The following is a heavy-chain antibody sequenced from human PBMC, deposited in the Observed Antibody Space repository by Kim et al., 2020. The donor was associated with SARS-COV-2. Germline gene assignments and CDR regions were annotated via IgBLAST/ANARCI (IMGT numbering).Heavy chain of an antibody. CDR1: GFTFSSYW. J-gene: IGHJ6*02. V-gene: IGHV3-7*01. CDR3: ARLSMVRGVIGMDV. D-gene: IGHD3-10*01. Sequence: GGSLRLSCAASGFTFSSYWMSWVRQAPGKGLEWVANIKQDGSEKYYVDSVKGRFTISRDNAKNSLYLQMNSLRAEDTAVYYCARLSMVRGVIGMDVWGQGTTVTVSS. CDR2: IKQDGSEK.